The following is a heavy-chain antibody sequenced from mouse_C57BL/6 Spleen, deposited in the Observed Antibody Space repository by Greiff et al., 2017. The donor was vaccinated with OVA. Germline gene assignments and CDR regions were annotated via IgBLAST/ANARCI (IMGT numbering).Heavy chain of an antibody. V-gene: IGHV10-3*01. CDR1: GFTFTTYA. CDR3: VRGESIYYAMDY. CDR2: IRSKSSNYAT. J-gene: IGHJ4*01. Sequence: EVQLVESGGGLVQPKGSLKLSCAASGFTFTTYAMHWVRQAPGKGLEWVARIRSKSSNYATYYADSVKDRFTISRDASQSMLYLQMNNRKTEDTAMYYCVRGESIYYAMDYWGQGTSVTVSS.